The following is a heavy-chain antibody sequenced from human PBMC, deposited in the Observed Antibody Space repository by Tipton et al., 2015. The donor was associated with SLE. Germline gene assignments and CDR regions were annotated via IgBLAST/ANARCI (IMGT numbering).Heavy chain of an antibody. D-gene: IGHD2-21*01. CDR1: GGSISSGSYY. J-gene: IGHJ4*02. Sequence: TLSLTCTVSGGSISSGSYYWSWIRQPAGKGLEWIGHIYTSGSTNYNPSLKSRVTISVDTSKNQFSLKLSSVTAADTAVYYCASSCGGDCYFDFDYWGQGTLVTVSS. CDR2: IYTSGST. CDR3: ASSCGGDCYFDFDY. V-gene: IGHV4-61*09.